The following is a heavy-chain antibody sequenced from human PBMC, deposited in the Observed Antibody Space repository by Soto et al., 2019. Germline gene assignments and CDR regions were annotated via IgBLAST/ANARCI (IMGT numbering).Heavy chain of an antibody. CDR3: ASFEPAGGAFDI. V-gene: IGHV5-10-1*01. CDR2: IDPSDSYT. J-gene: IGHJ3*02. CDR1: GYSFTSYW. D-gene: IGHD2-2*01. Sequence: GESLKISCKGSGYSFTSYWLSWVRQIPGKGLEWMGRIDPSDSYTNYSPSFQGHLTISADKSSSTAYLQWSSLKASDTAMYYCASFEPAGGAFDIWRQGTMVTVSS.